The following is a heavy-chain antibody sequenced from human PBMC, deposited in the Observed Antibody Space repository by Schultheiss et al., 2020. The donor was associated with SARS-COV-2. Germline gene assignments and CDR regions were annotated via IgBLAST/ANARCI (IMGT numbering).Heavy chain of an antibody. J-gene: IGHJ5*02. V-gene: IGHV4-59*12. Sequence: SETLSLTCTVSGGSISSYYWSWIRQPPGKGLEWIGYIYYNGNTNYNPSLKSRVTTSLDTSKNQFSLKLTSVTAADTAVYYCARVGTPYSSGWTWFDPWGQGTLVTVSS. CDR3: ARVGTPYSSGWTWFDP. D-gene: IGHD6-19*01. CDR1: GGSISSYY. CDR2: IYYNGNT.